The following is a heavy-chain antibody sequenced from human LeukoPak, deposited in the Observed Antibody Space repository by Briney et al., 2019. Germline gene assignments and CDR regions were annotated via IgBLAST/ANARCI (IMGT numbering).Heavy chain of an antibody. CDR2: IKSTTDGGTT. Sequence: GGSMRLSCAASGFTFSNAWMSWVRQAPGKGLEWVGRIKSTTDGGTTDYAAPVKGRFTISRDDSKNTLYLQMNSLKTEDTAVYYCTTSSGWNHYWGQGTLVTVSS. D-gene: IGHD6-19*01. J-gene: IGHJ4*02. CDR3: TTSSGWNHY. CDR1: GFTFSNAW. V-gene: IGHV3-15*01.